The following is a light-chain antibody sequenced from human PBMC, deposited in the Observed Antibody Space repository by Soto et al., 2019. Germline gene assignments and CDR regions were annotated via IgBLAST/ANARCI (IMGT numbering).Light chain of an antibody. V-gene: IGKV3-20*01. CDR2: GAS. Sequence: EIVLTQSPGTLSLSPGERATLSCRASQSVNSSYLAWYLQKPGQAPRLLIYGASSRATGIPDRFSGSGSGTDFTLTISRLEPEDFAVYYCQEYGSSPQTLGQGTRLEIK. J-gene: IGKJ5*01. CDR1: QSVNSSY. CDR3: QEYGSSPQT.